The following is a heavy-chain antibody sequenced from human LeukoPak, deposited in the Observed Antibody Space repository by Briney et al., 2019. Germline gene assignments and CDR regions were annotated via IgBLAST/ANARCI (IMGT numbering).Heavy chain of an antibody. Sequence: PSETLSLTCAVYGGSFSGYYWSWIRQPPGKGLEWIGEINHSGSTNYNPSLKSRVTISVDTSKDQFSLKLSSVTAADTAVYYCARGRGYFDSSGFFSEPIDYWGQGTLVTVSS. V-gene: IGHV4-34*01. CDR3: ARGRGYFDSSGFFSEPIDY. J-gene: IGHJ4*02. CDR2: INHSGST. D-gene: IGHD3-22*01. CDR1: GGSFSGYY.